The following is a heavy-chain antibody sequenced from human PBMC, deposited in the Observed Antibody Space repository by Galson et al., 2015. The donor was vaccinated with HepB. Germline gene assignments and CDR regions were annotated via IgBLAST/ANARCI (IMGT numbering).Heavy chain of an antibody. CDR1: GGTFSTFG. CDR3: ACDTSGYGNWLMDV. D-gene: IGHD3-22*01. Sequence: SVKVSCKASGGTFSTFGLSWVRQTPGQGLEWMGGIVPMFRTANPAQKFQGRVTITADESTSTSYMELSSLRSDDTAIYYCACDTSGYGNWLMDVWGQGTTVTVSS. J-gene: IGHJ6*02. V-gene: IGHV1-69*13. CDR2: IVPMFRTA.